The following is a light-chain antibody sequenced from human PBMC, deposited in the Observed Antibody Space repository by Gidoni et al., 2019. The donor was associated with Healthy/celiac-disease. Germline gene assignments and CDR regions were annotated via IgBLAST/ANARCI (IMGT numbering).Light chain of an antibody. CDR3: HQSGSLPYT. Sequence: EIVLTQSPDFQSVTPKEKVTITCRASQSIGGSLHWYQEKPDQSPKLLGKSSSQSISGVPSRFSGSGSGTDFTLTINSLEAEDAATYYCHQSGSLPYTFGQGTKLEIK. V-gene: IGKV6-21*02. CDR2: SSS. CDR1: QSIGGS. J-gene: IGKJ2*01.